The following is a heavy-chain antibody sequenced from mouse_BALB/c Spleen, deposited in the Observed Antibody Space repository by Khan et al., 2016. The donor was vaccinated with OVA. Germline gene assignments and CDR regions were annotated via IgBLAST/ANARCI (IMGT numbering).Heavy chain of an antibody. J-gene: IGHJ4*01. CDR1: GFTFSSYG. CDR2: ISSGGHYT. D-gene: IGHD1-1*01. CDR3: ASSITTTEGDYYSMDY. Sequence: EVKLVESGGDLVNPGGSLKLSCAASGFTFSSYGMSWVRQTPDKRLEWVATISSGGHYTNFADSVRGRFTISRDNAQNTPYPEMSSLKSVDTAMYYSASSITTTEGDYYSMDYWGQGTSVTVSS. V-gene: IGHV5-6*02.